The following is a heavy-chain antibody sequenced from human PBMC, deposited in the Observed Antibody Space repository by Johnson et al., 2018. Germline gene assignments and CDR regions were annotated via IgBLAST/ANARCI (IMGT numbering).Heavy chain of an antibody. Sequence: QVQLVQSGGGVVQPGRSLRLSCAASGFTFSSYGMHWVRQAPGKGLEWVAVISYDGSNKYYADSVKGRFTISRNNSKNTRYRQRNSLRAEDTAVYYWAKASNAYCNSMSACGIWGQGTMGTVSS. CDR1: GFTFSSYG. D-gene: IGHD4-11*01. J-gene: IGHJ3*02. V-gene: IGHV3-30*18. CDR3: AKASNAYCNSMSACGI. CDR2: ISYDGSNK.